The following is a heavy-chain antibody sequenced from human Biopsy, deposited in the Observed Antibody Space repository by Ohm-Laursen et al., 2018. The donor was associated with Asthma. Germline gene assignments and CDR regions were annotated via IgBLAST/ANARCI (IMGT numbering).Heavy chain of an antibody. J-gene: IGHJ5*02. CDR1: GYTFTSTVYG. V-gene: IGHV1-18*01. D-gene: IGHD3-10*01. Sequence: SVKVSCKASGYTFTSTVYGISWVRQAPGQGLEWMGWIRPHTGDTNYAQMLRGRVTMTTDTSTSTAYMELRGLRSDDTAVYYCARDPGGFDPWGQGTLVTVSS. CDR2: IRPHTGDT. CDR3: ARDPGGFDP.